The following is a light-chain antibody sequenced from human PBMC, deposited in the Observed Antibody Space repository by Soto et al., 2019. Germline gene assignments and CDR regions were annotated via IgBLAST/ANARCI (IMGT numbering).Light chain of an antibody. CDR3: LQHNNYPRT. CDR1: QGCGPD. V-gene: IGKV1-17*01. Sequence: DIPMTQAPSSLSASVGDRVTITCRASQGCGPDLDWNQQKPGSAPKRLSSAASSLQSGVPSRFRCRGSGKEFTLTISCVQPEDFATYSCLQHNNYPRTFGQGTKVEIK. CDR2: AAS. J-gene: IGKJ1*01.